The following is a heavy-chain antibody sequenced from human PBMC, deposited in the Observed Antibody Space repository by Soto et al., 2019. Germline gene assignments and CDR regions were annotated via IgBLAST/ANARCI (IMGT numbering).Heavy chain of an antibody. CDR1: GFTFSHYG. D-gene: IGHD1-26*01. V-gene: IGHV3-30*03. CDR2: ISYDGSNK. Sequence: VQLVESGGGVGQPGRSLRLSCAASGFTFSHYGIHWVRQAPGKGLEWLAVISYDGSNKHYADSVKGRFTVSRDNSTNTLYLQMNILRAEDTAVYFCARYSGKYQGPIDYWGQGTLVTGSS. J-gene: IGHJ4*02. CDR3: ARYSGKYQGPIDY.